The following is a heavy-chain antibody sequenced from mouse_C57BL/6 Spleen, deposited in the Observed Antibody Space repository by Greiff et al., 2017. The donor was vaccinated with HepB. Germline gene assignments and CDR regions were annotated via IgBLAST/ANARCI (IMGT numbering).Heavy chain of an antibody. J-gene: IGHJ1*03. D-gene: IGHD2-2*01. CDR2: INPSSGYT. CDR3: ASHGYDGDWYFDV. V-gene: IGHV1-7*01. CDR1: GYTFTSYW. Sequence: QVQLKESGAELAKPGASVKLSCKASGYTFTSYWMHWVKQRPGQVLEWIGYINPSSGYTKYNQKFKDKATLTADKSSSTAYMQLSSLTYEDSAVYYCASHGYDGDWYFDVWGTGTTVTVSS.